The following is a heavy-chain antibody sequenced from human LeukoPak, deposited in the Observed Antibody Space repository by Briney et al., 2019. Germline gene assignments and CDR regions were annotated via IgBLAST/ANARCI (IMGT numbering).Heavy chain of an antibody. Sequence: ASVKVSWKASGYTFTSYGISWVRQAPGQGLERMGWISAYNGNTNYAQKLQGRVTMTTDTSTSTAYMELRSLRSDDTAVYYCARDHTMVRGVNHGMDVWGKGTTVTVSS. CDR2: ISAYNGNT. CDR1: GYTFTSYG. D-gene: IGHD3-10*01. CDR3: ARDHTMVRGVNHGMDV. J-gene: IGHJ6*04. V-gene: IGHV1-18*04.